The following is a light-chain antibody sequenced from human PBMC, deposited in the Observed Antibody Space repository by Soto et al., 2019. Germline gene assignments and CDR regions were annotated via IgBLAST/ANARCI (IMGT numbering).Light chain of an antibody. CDR1: SGSVSTSYY. J-gene: IGLJ2*01. CDR3: ALYMGSGIYV. Sequence: QTVVTQEPSFSVSPGGTVTLTCGLSSGSVSTSYYPSWYQQTPGQPPRTLMYSTNTRSSGVPDRFSGSILGNKAALTITGAQADDECDYYCALYMGSGIYVFGGGTKVTV. CDR2: STN. V-gene: IGLV8-61*01.